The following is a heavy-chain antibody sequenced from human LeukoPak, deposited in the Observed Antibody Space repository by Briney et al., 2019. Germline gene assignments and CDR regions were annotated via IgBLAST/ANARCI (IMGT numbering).Heavy chain of an antibody. V-gene: IGHV1-18*01. Sequence: ASVKVSCKASGYTLTSYGISWVRQAPGQGLEWMGWISAYNGNTNYAQKLQGRVTMTTDTSTSTAYMELRSLRSDDTAVYYCSRGRGPVVVAATRDNDDRGQGTPVTVSS. D-gene: IGHD2-15*01. CDR1: GYTLTSYG. CDR3: SRGRGPVVVAATRDNDD. J-gene: IGHJ4*02. CDR2: ISAYNGNT.